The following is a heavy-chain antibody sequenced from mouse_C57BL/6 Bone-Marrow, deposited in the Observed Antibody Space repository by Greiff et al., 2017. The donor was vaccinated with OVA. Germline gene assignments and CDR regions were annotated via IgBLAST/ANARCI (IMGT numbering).Heavy chain of an antibody. D-gene: IGHD1-1*01. Sequence: EVKLVESGGGLVQPGGSLKLSCAASGFTFSDYYMYWVRQTPEKRLEWVAYISSGGGSTYYPDTVKGRFTISRDNAKNTLYLQMSRLKSEDTAMYYCAPLLPEGFAYWGQGTLVTVSA. CDR2: ISSGGGST. J-gene: IGHJ3*01. CDR3: APLLPEGFAY. V-gene: IGHV5-12*01. CDR1: GFTFSDYY.